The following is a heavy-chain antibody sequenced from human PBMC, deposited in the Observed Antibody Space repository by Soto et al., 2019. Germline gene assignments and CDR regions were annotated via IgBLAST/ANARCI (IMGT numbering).Heavy chain of an antibody. D-gene: IGHD3-9*01. J-gene: IGHJ4*02. CDR1: GGSISSYY. CDR3: ARVGEHYDILTGYYDQYYFDY. CDR2: IYYSGST. V-gene: IGHV4-59*01. Sequence: PSETLSLTCTVSGGSISSYYWSWIRQPPGKGLEWIGYIYYSGSTNYNPSLKSRVTISVDTSKNQFSLKLSSVTAADTAVYYCARVGEHYDILTGYYDQYYFDYWGQGTLVTVSS.